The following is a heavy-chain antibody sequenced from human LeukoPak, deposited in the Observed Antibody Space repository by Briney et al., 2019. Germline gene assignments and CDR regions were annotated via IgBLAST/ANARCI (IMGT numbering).Heavy chain of an antibody. J-gene: IGHJ4*02. Sequence: ASVTVSCKASGGTFSSYTISWVRQAPGQGLEWMGRIIPILGIANYAQKFQGRVTITADKSTSTAYMELSSLRSEDTAVYYCARSRTSGWYPLFDYWGQGTLVTVSS. CDR2: IIPILGIA. D-gene: IGHD6-19*01. CDR1: GGTFSSYT. V-gene: IGHV1-69*02. CDR3: ARSRTSGWYPLFDY.